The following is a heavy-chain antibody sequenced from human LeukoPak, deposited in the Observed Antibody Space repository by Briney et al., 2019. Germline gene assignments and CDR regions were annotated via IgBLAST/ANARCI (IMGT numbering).Heavy chain of an antibody. D-gene: IGHD3-22*01. CDR1: GYSFTSYW. CDR2: IYPGDSDT. CDR3: ARFSSLYYYDSSGFDY. Sequence: GESLKISCKGSGYSFTSYWIGWVRQMPGKGLEWMGIIYPGDSDTRYSPSFQGQVTISADKSISTAYLQWSSLKASDTAMYYCARFSSLYYYDSSGFDYWGQGTLVTVSS. J-gene: IGHJ4*02. V-gene: IGHV5-51*01.